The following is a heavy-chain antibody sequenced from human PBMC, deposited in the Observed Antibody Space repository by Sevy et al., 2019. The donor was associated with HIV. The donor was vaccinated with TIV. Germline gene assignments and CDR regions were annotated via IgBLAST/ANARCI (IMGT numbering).Heavy chain of an antibody. D-gene: IGHD6-19*01. V-gene: IGHV3-53*01. Sequence: GGSLRLSCAGSGFSVSRNHINWVRQAPGKGQEWVSVIYSDGTTQYADSVKGRFTISRDTSNNTVYLQVSSLRADDTSVYYGGKRRSRAWYFDFWGQGTLVTVSS. CDR1: GFSVSRNH. CDR3: GKRRSRAWYFDF. CDR2: IYSDGTT. J-gene: IGHJ4*02.